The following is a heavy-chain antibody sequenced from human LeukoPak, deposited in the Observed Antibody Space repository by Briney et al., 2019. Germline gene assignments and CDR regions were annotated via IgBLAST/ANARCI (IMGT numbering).Heavy chain of an antibody. CDR1: GGTFSSYA. CDR2: IIPIFGTA. Sequence: ASVKVSCKASGGTFSSYAISWVRQAPGQGLEWMGRIIPIFGTANYAKKFQGRVTITTDESTSTAYMELSSLRSEDTAVYHCARGDYYDSSGYEFDYWGQGTLVTVSS. V-gene: IGHV1-69*05. D-gene: IGHD3-22*01. CDR3: ARGDYYDSSGYEFDY. J-gene: IGHJ4*02.